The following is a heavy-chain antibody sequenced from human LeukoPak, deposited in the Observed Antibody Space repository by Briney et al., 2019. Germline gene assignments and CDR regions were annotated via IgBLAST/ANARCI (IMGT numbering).Heavy chain of an antibody. CDR2: IRYNGNNQ. CDR1: GFTFNKYG. V-gene: IGHV3-30*02. D-gene: IGHD3-22*01. Sequence: GGSLRLSCAASGFTFNKYGMHWVRQAPGKGLESVAFIRYNGNNQYYADSVKGRFTISRDNSKNTLYLQMNSLKGDDTAVYYCARPLLITMIDGAFDIWGQGTMVTVSS. J-gene: IGHJ3*02. CDR3: ARPLLITMIDGAFDI.